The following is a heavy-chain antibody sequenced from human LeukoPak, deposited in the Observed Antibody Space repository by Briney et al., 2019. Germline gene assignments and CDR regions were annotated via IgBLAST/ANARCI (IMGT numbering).Heavy chain of an antibody. Sequence: GGSLRLSCAASGFIFRNFGMSWIRQAPGKGLEWVSHISDVVAHTWYADSVKGRFIISRDNSNNRVFLQINSLRPEDTALYYSAKDNYGGVYASWGQGTLVTVSS. D-gene: IGHD3-16*01. CDR1: GFIFRNFG. J-gene: IGHJ5*02. CDR2: ISDVVAHT. CDR3: AKDNYGGVYAS. V-gene: IGHV3-23*01.